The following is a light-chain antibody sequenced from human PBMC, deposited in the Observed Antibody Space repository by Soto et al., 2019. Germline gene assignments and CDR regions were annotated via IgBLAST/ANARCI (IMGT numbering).Light chain of an antibody. Sequence: ETVMTQSPATLSVSPGERVTLSCWASESVNDNLAWYHQKPGQTPRLLIYDASNRATGIPARFSGSGSGTDFTLTISSLEPEDFAIYYCQQSNYWPRTFGQGTKVDIK. CDR1: ESVNDN. CDR3: QQSNYWPRT. V-gene: IGKV3D-15*01. CDR2: DAS. J-gene: IGKJ1*01.